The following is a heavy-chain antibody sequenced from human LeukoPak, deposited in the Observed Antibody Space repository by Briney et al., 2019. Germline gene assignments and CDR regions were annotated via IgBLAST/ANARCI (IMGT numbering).Heavy chain of an antibody. Sequence: PGGSLRLSCAASGFTFSTYAITWVRQAPGKGLEWISTITSSGSTYYANSVKGRFTISRDNSKNTLSLQMNSLRAEDTAVYFCAKDWGDESKCHGDCLDSWGQGTLVTVSS. J-gene: IGHJ4*02. D-gene: IGHD2-21*02. CDR2: ITSSGST. CDR3: AKDWGDESKCHGDCLDS. CDR1: GFTFSTYA. V-gene: IGHV3-23*01.